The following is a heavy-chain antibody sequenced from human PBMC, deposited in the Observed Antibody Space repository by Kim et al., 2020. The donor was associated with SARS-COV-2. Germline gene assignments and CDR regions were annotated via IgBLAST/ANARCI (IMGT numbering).Heavy chain of an antibody. Sequence: SQTLSLTCAISGDSVSSNSAAWNWIRQSPSRGLEWLGRTYYRSKWYNDYAVSVKSRITINPDTSKNQFSLQLNSVTPEDTAVYYCAREIVVPGEGVFGVVIGAFYYYYYMDVWGKGTTVTVSS. CDR3: AREIVVPGEGVFGVVIGAFYYYYYMDV. J-gene: IGHJ6*03. CDR2: TYYRSKWYN. CDR1: GDSVSSNSAA. V-gene: IGHV6-1*01. D-gene: IGHD3-3*01.